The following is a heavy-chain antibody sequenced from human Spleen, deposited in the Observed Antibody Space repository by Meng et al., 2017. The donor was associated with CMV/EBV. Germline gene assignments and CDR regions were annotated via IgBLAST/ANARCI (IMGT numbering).Heavy chain of an antibody. CDR2: ISGPGGST. CDR1: GFTFSDYY. J-gene: IGHJ4*02. Sequence: GGSLRLSCAASGFTFSDYYMSWVRQAPGKGLEWVSGISGPGGSTYYADSVTGRFTLSRDNSKSTLYLQMSSLTAEDTAVYYCAKVKRDWFRLPQYYFDYWGQGTLVTVSS. V-gene: IGHV3-23*01. CDR3: AKVKRDWFRLPQYYFDY. D-gene: IGHD3-3*01.